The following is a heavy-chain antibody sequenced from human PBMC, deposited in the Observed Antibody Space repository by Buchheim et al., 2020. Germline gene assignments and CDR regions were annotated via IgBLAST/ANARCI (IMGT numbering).Heavy chain of an antibody. J-gene: IGHJ4*02. CDR3: ARHEGPHSTGRRLDY. D-gene: IGHD6-19*01. V-gene: IGHV4-59*08. CDR1: SDSISSYY. Sequence: QVQLQESGPGLVQPSETLSLTCTLSSDSISSYYWSWLRQPPGKGLEWIGYFHFSGSTNYYSSLNSRVTISGDISKRQFSLKLTSVTVADTAIYYCARHEGPHSTGRRLDYWGQGAL. CDR2: FHFSGST.